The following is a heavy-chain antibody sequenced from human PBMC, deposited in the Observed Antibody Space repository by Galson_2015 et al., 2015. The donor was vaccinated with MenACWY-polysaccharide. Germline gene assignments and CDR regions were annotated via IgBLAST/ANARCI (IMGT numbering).Heavy chain of an antibody. V-gene: IGHV1-2*02. D-gene: IGHD3-16*01. CDR3: ARVPTYQMPGGNWFAP. J-gene: IGHJ5*02. Sequence: SVKVSCKASGYTFTGCFMHWIRQAPGQGLEWMGWINPNSGATDYAQKFQGRVTMTRDTSINTAYMELSRLRSDDTTVYYCARVPTYQMPGGNWFAPRGQGTLVTVSS. CDR2: INPNSGAT. CDR1: GYTFTGCF.